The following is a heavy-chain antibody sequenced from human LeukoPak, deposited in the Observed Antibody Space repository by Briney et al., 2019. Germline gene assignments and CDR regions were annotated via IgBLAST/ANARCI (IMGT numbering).Heavy chain of an antibody. CDR3: AKPFGSSGWPMDV. D-gene: IGHD6-19*01. Sequence: GGSLRLSCAASGFTVSSNYMSWVRQAPGKGLEWFSVIYSGGSTYYADSVKGRFTISRDNSKNTLYLQMNSLRAEDTAVYYCAKPFGSSGWPMDVWGKGTTVTVSS. J-gene: IGHJ6*03. CDR1: GFTVSSNY. CDR2: IYSGGST. V-gene: IGHV3-53*01.